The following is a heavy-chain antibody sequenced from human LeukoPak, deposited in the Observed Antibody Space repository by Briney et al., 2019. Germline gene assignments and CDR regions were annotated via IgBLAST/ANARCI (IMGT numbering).Heavy chain of an antibody. CDR3: AKGLGPSQTSPDY. D-gene: IGHD1/OR15-1a*01. CDR1: GFTFSNYA. V-gene: IGHV3-64*01. J-gene: IGHJ4*02. Sequence: HTGGSLRLSCAASGFTFSNYAMHWVRQAPGKGLEYLSTISTDGGTTYYANSVKGRFTISRDNSKNSLYLQMNSLRAEDTALYYCAKGLGPSQTSPDYWGQGTLVTVSS. CDR2: ISTDGGTT.